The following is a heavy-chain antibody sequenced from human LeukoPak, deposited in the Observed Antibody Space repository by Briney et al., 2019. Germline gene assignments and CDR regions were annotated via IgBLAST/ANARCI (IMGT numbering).Heavy chain of an antibody. J-gene: IGHJ4*02. D-gene: IGHD1-26*01. V-gene: IGHV3-21*01. CDR1: GFTFSSYS. Sequence: GGSLRLSCAASGFTFSSYSMNWVRQAPGKGLDWISSISSSSSHIYYAGSVKGRFTISRDNAKNSLYLQMNSLRAEDTAVYYCARGRYSGTYLLDYWGQGTLVTVSS. CDR2: ISSSSSHI. CDR3: ARGRYSGTYLLDY.